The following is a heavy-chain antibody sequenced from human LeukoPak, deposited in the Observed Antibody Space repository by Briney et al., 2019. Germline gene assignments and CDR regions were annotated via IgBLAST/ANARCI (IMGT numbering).Heavy chain of an antibody. D-gene: IGHD1-1*01. J-gene: IGHJ5*02. CDR3: ARDGTLTAGPFDP. CDR1: GITFSSFG. V-gene: IGHV3-33*01. CDR2: IWYDGSNK. Sequence: PGRSLRLSCAAPGITFSSFGTHWLRQAPGKGLEWVAFIWYDGSNKYYADSVKGRFTISRDHSKNTLYLQMNSLRAEDTAVYYCARDGTLTAGPFDPWGRGTLVTVSS.